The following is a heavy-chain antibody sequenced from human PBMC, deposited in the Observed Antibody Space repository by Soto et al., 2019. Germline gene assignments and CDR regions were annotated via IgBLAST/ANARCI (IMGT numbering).Heavy chain of an antibody. CDR3: ARGGPYDYVWGSSNY. CDR2: ISYDGRNK. Sequence: QVQLVESGGGVDQPGRSLRLSCAASGFTFNSYVMHWVRQAPGKGLEWVALISYDGRNKYYADSVKGRFTISRDYSKNTLYLQMNSLRAEDTAVYYCARGGPYDYVWGSSNYWGQGTLVTVSS. V-gene: IGHV3-30*04. J-gene: IGHJ4*02. D-gene: IGHD3-16*01. CDR1: GFTFNSYV.